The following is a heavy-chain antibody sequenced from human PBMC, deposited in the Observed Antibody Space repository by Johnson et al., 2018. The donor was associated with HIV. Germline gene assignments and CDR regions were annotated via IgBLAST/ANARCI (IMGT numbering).Heavy chain of an antibody. J-gene: IGHJ3*02. CDR3: ARAPEVRGIDAFDI. CDR1: GFTFSSYA. Sequence: VQLVESGGGLVQPGGSLRLSCAASGFTFSSYAMSWVRQAPGKGLEWVSYISSSGSTIYYADSVKGRFTISRDNAKNSLYLQMNILTAEDTAVYYCARAPEVRGIDAFDIWGQGTMVTVS. CDR2: ISSSGSTI. D-gene: IGHD3-10*01. V-gene: IGHV3-48*04.